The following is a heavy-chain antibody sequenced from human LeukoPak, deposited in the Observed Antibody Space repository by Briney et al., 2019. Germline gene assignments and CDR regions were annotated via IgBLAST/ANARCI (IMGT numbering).Heavy chain of an antibody. CDR2: INYSGGT. J-gene: IGHJ5*01. V-gene: IGHV4-34*01. CDR3: ARVARGSYRNSFDS. Sequence: SETLPLSCAVSGGSFNGYYWSWIRQSPAKGLEWIGEINYSGGTNYNPSLKSRLTISVDTSKNHFSLNLTSVTAADTAIYFCARVARGSYRNSFDSWGQGSLVTVSS. D-gene: IGHD3-16*02. CDR1: GGSFNGYY.